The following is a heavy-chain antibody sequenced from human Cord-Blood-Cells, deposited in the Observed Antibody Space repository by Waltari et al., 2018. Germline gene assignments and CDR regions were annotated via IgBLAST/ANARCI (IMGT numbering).Heavy chain of an antibody. D-gene: IGHD3-9*01. CDR1: GFSLSTSGVG. V-gene: IGHV2-5*02. CDR2: IYWDDDK. CDR3: AHTRGEYYDILTGYYSAEYFQH. Sequence: QITLKESGPTLVKPTQTLTLTCTFSGFSLSTSGVGVGWIRQPPGKAMGWLALIYWDDDKRYSPSLKSRLTITKDTSKNQVVLTMTNMDPVDTATYYCAHTRGEYYDILTGYYSAEYFQHWGQGTLVTVSS. J-gene: IGHJ1*01.